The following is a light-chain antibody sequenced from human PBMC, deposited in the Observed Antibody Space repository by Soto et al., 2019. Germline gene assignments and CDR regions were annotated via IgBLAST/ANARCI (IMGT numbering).Light chain of an antibody. CDR2: GAS. CDR3: QQYGSSLPWT. Sequence: ETVLTQSPGTLSLSPGERATLSCRASQSVSSSYLAWYQQKPGQAPRLLIYGASSRATGIPDRFSGSGSGTDFTLTISRLEPEDFAVYYCQQYGSSLPWTFAQGTQV. V-gene: IGKV3-20*01. J-gene: IGKJ1*01. CDR1: QSVSSSY.